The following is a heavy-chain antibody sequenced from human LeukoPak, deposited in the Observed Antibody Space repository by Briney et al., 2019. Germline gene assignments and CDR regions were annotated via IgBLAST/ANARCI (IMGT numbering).Heavy chain of an antibody. CDR1: GYTFTSYY. V-gene: IGHV1-46*01. CDR2: INLSGGST. CDR3: ARASFNHYDTSGYYWGPFDY. Sequence: VASVKVSCKASGYTFTSYYMHWVRQAPGQGLEWMGIINLSGGSTSYAQKFQGRVTMTRDTSTSTVYMELSSLRSEDTAVYYCARASFNHYDTSGYYWGPFDYWGQGTLVTVSS. D-gene: IGHD3-22*01. J-gene: IGHJ4*02.